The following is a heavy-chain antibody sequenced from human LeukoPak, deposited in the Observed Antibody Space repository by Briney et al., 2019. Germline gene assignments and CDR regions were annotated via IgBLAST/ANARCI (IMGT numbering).Heavy chain of an antibody. CDR1: GGSISRYY. J-gene: IGHJ5*02. D-gene: IGHD3-10*01. V-gene: IGHV4-4*07. CDR3: ARAYGSGSWLDP. Sequence: SETLSLTCTASGGSISRYYWSWLRQSAGKGLEWIGRIDIGGSTNYNPSLKSRVTMSIDKSKNQFSLKPRSETAADTAVYFCARAYGSGSWLDPWGQGTLVTVFS. CDR2: IDIGGST.